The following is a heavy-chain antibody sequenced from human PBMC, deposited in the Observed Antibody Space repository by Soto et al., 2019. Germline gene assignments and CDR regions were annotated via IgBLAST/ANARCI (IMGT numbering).Heavy chain of an antibody. Sequence: QVQLVESGGGVVQPGRSLRLSCAASGFFFRNFGMHWVSRAPGKGLEWVAAISGDGNDNYYPESMKGRFTIPRDNYPNTLYLQLKRLSPEDTAVYHCVQGASTAHQPLDSWGQGVMVTVSS. CDR1: GFFFRNFG. V-gene: IGHV3-30*03. CDR3: VQGASTAHQPLDS. J-gene: IGHJ4*02. D-gene: IGHD2-2*01. CDR2: ISGDGNDN.